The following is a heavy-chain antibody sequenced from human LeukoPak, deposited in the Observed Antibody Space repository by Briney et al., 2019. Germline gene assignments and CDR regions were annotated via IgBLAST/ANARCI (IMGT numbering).Heavy chain of an antibody. CDR2: IYHSGST. J-gene: IGHJ4*02. V-gene: IGHV4-30-2*01. Sequence: SQTLSLTCAVSGGSISSGGYSWSWIRQPPGKGLEWIGYIYHSGSTYYNPSLKSRVTISVDRSKNQFSLKLSSETAADTAVYYCARGLRWFDYWGQGTLVTVSS. CDR3: ARGLRWFDY. D-gene: IGHD4-17*01. CDR1: GGSISSGGYS.